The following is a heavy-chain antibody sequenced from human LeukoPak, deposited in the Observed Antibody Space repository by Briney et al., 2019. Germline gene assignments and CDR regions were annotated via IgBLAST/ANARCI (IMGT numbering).Heavy chain of an antibody. CDR1: GFTFSSYA. D-gene: IGHD4-11*01. CDR2: ISGSGGST. V-gene: IGHV3-23*01. J-gene: IGHJ6*03. Sequence: GGSLRLSCAASGFTFSSYAMSWVRQAPGKGLEWVSAISGSGGSTYYADSVKGRFTISRDNSKNTLYLQMNSLRAEDTAVHYCAKPPSMTTVNTGYYYYYMDVWGKGTTVTVSS. CDR3: AKPPSMTTVNTGYYYYYMDV.